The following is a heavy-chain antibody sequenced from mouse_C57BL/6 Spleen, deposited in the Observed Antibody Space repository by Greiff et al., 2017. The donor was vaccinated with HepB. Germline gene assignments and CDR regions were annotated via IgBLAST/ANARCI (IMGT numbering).Heavy chain of an antibody. V-gene: IGHV1-53*01. Sequence: VQLQQPGTELVKPGASVKLSCKASGYTFTSYWMHWVKQRPGQGLEWIGNINPSNGGTNYNEKFKSKATLTVDKSSSTAYMQLSSLTSEDSAVYYCARGGFITTVVDAMDYWGQGTSVTVSS. CDR3: ARGGFITTVVDAMDY. J-gene: IGHJ4*01. CDR2: INPSNGGT. CDR1: GYTFTSYW. D-gene: IGHD1-1*01.